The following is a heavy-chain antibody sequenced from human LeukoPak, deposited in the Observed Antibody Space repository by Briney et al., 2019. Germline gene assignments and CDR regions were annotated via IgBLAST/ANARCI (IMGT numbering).Heavy chain of an antibody. J-gene: IGHJ3*02. CDR3: ARDGEWFEAFDI. D-gene: IGHD3-3*01. CDR2: INHSGST. Sequence: SETLSLTCAVYGGSFSGYYWSWIRQPPGKGLEWIAEINHSGSTNYNPSVKSRVTISVDTSKNQFSLKLSSVTAADTAVYYCARDGEWFEAFDIWGQGTMVTVSS. CDR1: GGSFSGYY. V-gene: IGHV4-34*01.